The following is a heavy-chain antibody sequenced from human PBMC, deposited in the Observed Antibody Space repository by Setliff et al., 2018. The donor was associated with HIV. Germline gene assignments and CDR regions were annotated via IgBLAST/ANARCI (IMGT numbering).Heavy chain of an antibody. Sequence: PSETLSLTCSVSGGSSSRSSYYWGWVRQPPGKGLEYIGSIYYSGSIYYNPSLRSRVTISVDTSKNQFSLKLDSVTAADTALYYCARQVGATREGAYYFNYWGQGTLVTVSS. J-gene: IGHJ4*02. CDR1: GGSSSRSSYY. D-gene: IGHD1-26*01. V-gene: IGHV4-39*01. CDR3: ARQVGATREGAYYFNY. CDR2: IYYSGSI.